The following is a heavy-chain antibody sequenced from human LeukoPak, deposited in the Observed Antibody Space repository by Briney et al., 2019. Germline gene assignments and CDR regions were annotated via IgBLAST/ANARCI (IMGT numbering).Heavy chain of an antibody. CDR1: GFTLSNYG. J-gene: IGHJ3*02. V-gene: IGHV3-33*08. D-gene: IGHD2-21*01. CDR3: ARVRGRLIPDAFDI. Sequence: GGSLRLSCSASGFTLSNYGMHWVRQAPGKGLEWVSIIWYDGSNKDYVDSVKGRFTISRDNSKNTLYLQMNSLRAADTAVYYCARVRGRLIPDAFDIWGQGTMVTVSS. CDR2: IWYDGSNK.